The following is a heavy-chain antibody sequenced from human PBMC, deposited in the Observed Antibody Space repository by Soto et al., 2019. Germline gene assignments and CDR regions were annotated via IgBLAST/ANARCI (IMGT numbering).Heavy chain of an antibody. J-gene: IGHJ4*02. CDR3: ARDEGGYDILTGYYKAHHFDY. D-gene: IGHD3-9*01. V-gene: IGHV1-24*01. Sequence: ASVKVSCKVSGYTLTELSMHWVRQAPGKGLECMGGFHPEDGETIYAQKFQGRVTMTEDTSTDTAYMELSRLRSDDTAVYYCARDEGGYDILTGYYKAHHFDYWGQGVPVTVSS. CDR2: FHPEDGET. CDR1: GYTLTELS.